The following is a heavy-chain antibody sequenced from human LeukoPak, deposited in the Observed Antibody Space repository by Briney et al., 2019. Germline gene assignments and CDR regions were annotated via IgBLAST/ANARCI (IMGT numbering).Heavy chain of an antibody. CDR3: ARRWKMGARGRVYFDY. V-gene: IGHV1-8*03. J-gene: IGHJ4*02. D-gene: IGHD1-26*01. Sequence: ASVKVSRKASGGTFTSYDIIWVRQATGQGLEWMGWMNPNSGNTGYAQKFQGRVTITRNTSISTAYMELSSLRSEDTAVYYCARRWKMGARGRVYFDYWGQGTLVTVSS. CDR1: GGTFTSYD. CDR2: MNPNSGNT.